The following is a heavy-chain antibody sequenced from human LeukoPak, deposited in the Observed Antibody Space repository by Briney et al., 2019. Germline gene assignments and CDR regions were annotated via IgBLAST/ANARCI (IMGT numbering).Heavy chain of an antibody. V-gene: IGHV3-21*01. Sequence: PGGSLRLSCAASGFTFSSYSMNWVRQAPGKGLEWVSSISSSSSYIYYADSVKGRFTISRDNAKNSLYLQMNSLRAEDTAVYYCARVSWDRFPAGGSYYVWGQGTLVTVSS. J-gene: IGHJ4*02. D-gene: IGHD1-26*01. CDR1: GFTFSSYS. CDR3: ARVSWDRFPAGGSYYV. CDR2: ISSSSSYI.